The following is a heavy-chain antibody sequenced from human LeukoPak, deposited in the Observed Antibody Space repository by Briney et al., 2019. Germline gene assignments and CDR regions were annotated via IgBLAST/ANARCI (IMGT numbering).Heavy chain of an antibody. CDR2: IYYSGST. Sequence: SETLSLTXTVSGGSISSNYWSWIRQPPGKGLEWIGYIYYSGSTNYNPSLKSRVTISVDTSKNQFSLKLSSVTAADTAVYYCASRSGSYYLKPQYFDYWGQGTLVTVSS. J-gene: IGHJ4*02. D-gene: IGHD1-26*01. CDR3: ASRSGSYYLKPQYFDY. V-gene: IGHV4-59*01. CDR1: GGSISSNY.